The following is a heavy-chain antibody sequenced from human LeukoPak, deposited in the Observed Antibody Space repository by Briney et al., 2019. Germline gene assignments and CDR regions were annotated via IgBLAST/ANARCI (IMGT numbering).Heavy chain of an antibody. V-gene: IGHV3-11*04. Sequence: PGGSLRLSCAASGFTFSDYYMSWIRQAPGKGLEWVSYISSSGSTIYYADSVKGRFTISRDNAENSLYLQMSSLRAEDTAVYYCAKDLKEWLVGDVMDVWGKGTTVTVSS. CDR1: GFTFSDYY. D-gene: IGHD6-19*01. CDR2: ISSSGSTI. CDR3: AKDLKEWLVGDVMDV. J-gene: IGHJ6*03.